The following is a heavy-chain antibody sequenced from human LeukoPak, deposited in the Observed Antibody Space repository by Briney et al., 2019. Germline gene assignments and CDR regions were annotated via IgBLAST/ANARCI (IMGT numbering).Heavy chain of an antibody. V-gene: IGHV1-69*13. J-gene: IGHJ5*02. CDR3: ARGLIYDSSGYYWFGP. D-gene: IGHD3-22*01. Sequence: GASVKVSCKASGGTFSSYAISWVRQAPGQGLEWMGGIIPIFGTANYAQKFQGRVTITADESTSTAYMELSSLRSEDTAVYYCARGLIYDSSGYYWFGPWGQGTLVTVSS. CDR1: GGTFSSYA. CDR2: IIPIFGTA.